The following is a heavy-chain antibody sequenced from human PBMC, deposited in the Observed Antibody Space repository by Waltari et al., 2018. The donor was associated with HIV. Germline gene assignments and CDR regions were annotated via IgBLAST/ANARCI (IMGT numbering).Heavy chain of an antibody. Sequence: QVQLQESGPGLVKPSETLSLTCTVSGASISSYYWSWIRQPPGKGLEWIGYIYYSGSTNYNPSLKSRVTISVDTSKNQFSLKLSSVTAADTAVYYCASVEMATIGDAFDIWGQGTMVTVSS. CDR1: GASISSYY. CDR3: ASVEMATIGDAFDI. V-gene: IGHV4-59*01. D-gene: IGHD5-12*01. CDR2: IYYSGST. J-gene: IGHJ3*02.